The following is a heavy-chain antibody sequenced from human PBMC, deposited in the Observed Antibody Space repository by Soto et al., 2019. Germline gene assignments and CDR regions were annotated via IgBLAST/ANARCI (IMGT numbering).Heavy chain of an antibody. CDR3: ARGLRLLWFGELLYHYYYYGMDV. CDR2: MNPNSGNT. V-gene: IGHV1-8*01. CDR1: GYTFTSYD. Sequence: ASVKVSCKASGYTFTSYDINWVRQATGQGLEWMGWMNPNSGNTDYAQKFQGRVTMTRNTSISTAYMELSSLRSEDTAVYYCARGLRLLWFGELLYHYYYYGMDVWGQGTTVTVSS. D-gene: IGHD3-10*01. J-gene: IGHJ6*02.